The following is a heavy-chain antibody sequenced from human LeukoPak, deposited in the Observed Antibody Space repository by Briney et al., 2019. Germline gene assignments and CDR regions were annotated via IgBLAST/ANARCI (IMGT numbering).Heavy chain of an antibody. CDR2: IYHSGST. CDR1: GYSISSGYY. V-gene: IGHV4-38-2*01. CDR3: ASRAYIFRRVQLWSRDAFDI. D-gene: IGHD5-18*01. Sequence: PSETLSLTCAVSGYSISSGYYWGWIRQPPGKGLEWIGSIYHSGSTYYNPSLKSRVTISVDTSKNQFSLKLSSVTAADTAVYYCASRAYIFRRVQLWSRDAFDIWGQGTMVTVSS. J-gene: IGHJ3*02.